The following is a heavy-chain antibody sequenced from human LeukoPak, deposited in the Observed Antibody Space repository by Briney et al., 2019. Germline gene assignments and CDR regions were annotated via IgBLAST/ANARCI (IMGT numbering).Heavy chain of an antibody. CDR2: ISYDGSNK. CDR3: AKEGYSSDWSVDY. D-gene: IGHD6-19*01. V-gene: IGHV3-30*18. J-gene: IGHJ4*02. Sequence: PGGSLRLSCAASGFTFSTYGMHWVRQAPGKGLEWVAFISYDGSNKDYADSVKGRFTISRDNSKNTLHLQMNSLRAEDTAVYYCAKEGYSSDWSVDYWGQGTLVTVSS. CDR1: GFTFSTYG.